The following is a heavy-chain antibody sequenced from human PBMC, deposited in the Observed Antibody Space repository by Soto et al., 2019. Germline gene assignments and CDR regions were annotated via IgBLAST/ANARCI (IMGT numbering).Heavy chain of an antibody. CDR3: ARSLPYNYGMDV. D-gene: IGHD3-10*01. J-gene: IGHJ6*02. V-gene: IGHV3-7*05. CDR1: GFPFSSYW. CDR2: IKQDGSEK. Sequence: TGGSLRLSCAASGFPFSSYWMSWVRQAPGKGLEWVANIKQDGSEKYYVDSVKGRFTISRDNAKNSLYLQMNSLRAEDTAVYYCARSLPYNYGMDVWGQGTTVTVSS.